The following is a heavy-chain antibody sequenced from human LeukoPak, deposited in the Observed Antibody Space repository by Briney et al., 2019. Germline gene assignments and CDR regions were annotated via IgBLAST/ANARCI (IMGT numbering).Heavy chain of an antibody. CDR3: ASFGIVGATSDY. V-gene: IGHV1-69*04. Sequence: SVTVSCKASGGTFSSYAISWVRQAPGQGLEWMGRIIPILGIANYAQKFQGRVTITADKSTSTAYMELSSLRSEDTAVYYCASFGIVGATSDYWGQGTLVTVSS. D-gene: IGHD1-26*01. CDR2: IIPILGIA. CDR1: GGTFSSYA. J-gene: IGHJ4*02.